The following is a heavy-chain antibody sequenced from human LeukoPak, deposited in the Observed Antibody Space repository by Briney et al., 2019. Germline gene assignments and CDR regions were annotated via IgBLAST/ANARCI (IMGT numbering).Heavy chain of an antibody. CDR2: IYYSGST. D-gene: IGHD3-22*01. CDR3: ARAQYYYDSSGYRFDY. V-gene: IGHV4-34*01. J-gene: IGHJ4*02. CDR1: GGSFSGYY. Sequence: SETLSLTCAVYGGSFSGYYWSWIRQPPGKGLEWIGYIYYSGSTYYNPSLKSRVTISVDTSKNQFSLKLSSVTAADTAVYYCARAQYYYDSSGYRFDYWGQGTLVTVSS.